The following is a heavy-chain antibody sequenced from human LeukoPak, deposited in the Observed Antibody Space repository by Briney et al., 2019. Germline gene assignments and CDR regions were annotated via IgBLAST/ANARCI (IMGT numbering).Heavy chain of an antibody. Sequence: SETLSLTCTVSGGSISSYYWSWIRQPPGEGLEWIAYMYYSGGTNYNPSLKSRVTISVDTSKNQFSLKLSSVTAADTAVYYCARFVAVAAFDYWGQGTLVTVSS. V-gene: IGHV4-59*08. CDR2: MYYSGGT. CDR1: GGSISSYY. CDR3: ARFVAVAAFDY. D-gene: IGHD6-19*01. J-gene: IGHJ4*02.